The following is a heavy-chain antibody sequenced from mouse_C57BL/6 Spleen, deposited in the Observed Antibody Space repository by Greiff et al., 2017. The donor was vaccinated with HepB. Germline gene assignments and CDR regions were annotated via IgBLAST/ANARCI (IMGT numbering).Heavy chain of an antibody. Sequence: QVHVKQPGAELVKPGASVKLSCKASGYTFTSYWMQWVKQRPGQGLEWIGEIDPSDSYTNYNQKFKCKATLTVDTSSSTAYMQLSSLTSEDSAVYYCARLDGNPFDYWGQGTTLTVSS. V-gene: IGHV1-50*01. CDR3: ARLDGNPFDY. CDR1: GYTFTSYW. J-gene: IGHJ2*01. D-gene: IGHD2-1*01. CDR2: IDPSDSYT.